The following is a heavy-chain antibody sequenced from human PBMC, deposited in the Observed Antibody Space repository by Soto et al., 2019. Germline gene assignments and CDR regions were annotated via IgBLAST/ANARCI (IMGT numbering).Heavy chain of an antibody. Sequence: ASVKFSCKASGYTFTTYGIGWVRQAPGQGLEGMGWISAYNGNTNYAQKLQGRVTMTPDTATSPAYMCVTSLRSGDAAVQSCARAGWGYYDFWRGSPTTYYYMDVWGKGTTVTVS. CDR1: GYTFTTYG. J-gene: IGHJ6*03. CDR2: ISAYNGNT. D-gene: IGHD3-3*01. V-gene: IGHV1-18*01. CDR3: ARAGWGYYDFWRGSPTTYYYMDV.